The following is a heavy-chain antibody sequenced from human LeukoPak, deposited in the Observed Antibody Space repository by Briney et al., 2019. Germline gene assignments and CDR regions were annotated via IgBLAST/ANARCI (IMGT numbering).Heavy chain of an antibody. CDR3: ARPYYYGSGSYYKAGNWFDP. CDR2: MYYSGST. CDR1: GGSISSRSYY. D-gene: IGHD3-10*01. J-gene: IGHJ5*02. V-gene: IGHV4-39*01. Sequence: PSETLSLTCTVSGGSISSRSYYSGWFRQPPGKGLEWTGSMYYSGSTYYNPSLKSRVTISVDTSKNQFSLKLSSVTAADTAVYYCARPYYYGSGSYYKAGNWFDPWGQGTLVTVSS.